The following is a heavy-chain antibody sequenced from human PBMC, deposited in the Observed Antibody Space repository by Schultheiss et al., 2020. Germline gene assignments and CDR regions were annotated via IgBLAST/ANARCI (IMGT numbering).Heavy chain of an antibody. CDR1: GYTFTGYY. CDR2: INPNSGGT. V-gene: IGHV1-2*04. Sequence: ASVKVSCKASGYTFTGYYMHWVRQAPGQGLEWMGWINPNSGGTNYAQKFQGWVTMTRDTSISTAYMELSRLRSDDTAVYYCARDLAAAGTGSYYYYGMDVWGQGTTVTVSS. J-gene: IGHJ6*02. CDR3: ARDLAAAGTGSYYYYGMDV. D-gene: IGHD6-13*01.